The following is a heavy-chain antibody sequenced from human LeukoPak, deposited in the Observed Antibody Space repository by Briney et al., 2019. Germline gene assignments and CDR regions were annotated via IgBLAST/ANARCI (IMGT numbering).Heavy chain of an antibody. CDR2: ISRSGSYI. J-gene: IGHJ3*02. Sequence: GGSLRLSCAASGFTFSTYRMNWVRQGPGKGLEWVSSISRSGSYIYYADSVKGRFTISRDNSKNTLYLQMNSLRAEDTAVYYCAKGDSDSYYDYVWGSYRPDAFDIWGQGTMVTVSS. V-gene: IGHV3-21*01. CDR1: GFTFSTYR. D-gene: IGHD3-16*02. CDR3: AKGDSDSYYDYVWGSYRPDAFDI.